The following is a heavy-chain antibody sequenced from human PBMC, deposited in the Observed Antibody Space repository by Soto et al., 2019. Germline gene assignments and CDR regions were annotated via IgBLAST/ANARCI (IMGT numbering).Heavy chain of an antibody. CDR1: GEXVDSYG. J-gene: IGHJ4*02. CDR3: ARIGRLRWGDY. V-gene: IGHV3-48*01. D-gene: IGHD4-17*01. Sequence: AAWGEXVDSYGVNGVRKKKGKGLEWVSYISSSSSTIYYADSVKGRFTISRDNAKNSLYLQMNSLRAEDTAVYYCARIGRLRWGDYWGQGTLVTVSS. CDR2: ISSSSSTI.